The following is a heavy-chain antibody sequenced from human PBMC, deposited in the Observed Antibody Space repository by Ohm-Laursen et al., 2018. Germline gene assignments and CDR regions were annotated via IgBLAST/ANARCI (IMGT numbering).Heavy chain of an antibody. CDR3: ARTRNFQPYDV. V-gene: IGHV3-72*01. D-gene: IGHD2/OR15-2a*01. CDR1: GFTFSSYA. Sequence: LRLSCTASGFTFSSYAMSWVRQAPGKGLELVARSRDKANSYTTAYVASVKGRFSISRDDSENSLYLQMNSLKTEDTAVYYCARTRNFQPYDVWGQGTMVIVSS. J-gene: IGHJ3*01. CDR2: SRDKANSYTT.